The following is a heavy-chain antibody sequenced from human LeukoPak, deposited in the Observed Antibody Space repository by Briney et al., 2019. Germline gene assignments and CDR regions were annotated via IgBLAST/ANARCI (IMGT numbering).Heavy chain of an antibody. D-gene: IGHD6-13*01. J-gene: IGHJ5*02. Sequence: GESLKISCKGSGYSFTTYWIGWVRQMPGKGLEWMGIIYPGDSDTRYSPSFQGQVTISADKSHSTAYLQWSSLKASDTAMYYCARHRETAASGFNWFDPWGQGTLVTVSS. V-gene: IGHV5-51*01. CDR1: GYSFTTYW. CDR2: IYPGDSDT. CDR3: ARHRETAASGFNWFDP.